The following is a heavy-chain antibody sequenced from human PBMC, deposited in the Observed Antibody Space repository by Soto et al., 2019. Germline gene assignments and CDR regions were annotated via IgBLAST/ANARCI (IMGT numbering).Heavy chain of an antibody. V-gene: IGHV4-34*01. CDR1: GGSFSGYY. J-gene: IGHJ6*02. Sequence: SETLSLTCAVYGGSFSGYYWSWIRQPPGKGLEWIGEINHSGSTNYNPSLKSRVTISVDTSKNQFSLKLSSVTAADTAVYYCARGTQLPRSRNRPPSYYYGMDVWGQGTTVTVSS. CDR3: ARGTQLPRSRNRPPSYYYGMDV. D-gene: IGHD2-2*01. CDR2: INHSGST.